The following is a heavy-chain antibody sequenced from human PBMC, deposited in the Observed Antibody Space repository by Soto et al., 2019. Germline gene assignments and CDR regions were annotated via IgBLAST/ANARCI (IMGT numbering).Heavy chain of an antibody. V-gene: IGHV1-18*01. CDR1: GYTFTRSG. J-gene: IGHJ4*02. D-gene: IGHD6-19*01. CDR3: ARVGDSSGWYHFDL. CDR2: MSSENGNT. Sequence: QVQLVQSGAEVKKPGASVRVSCKASGYTFTRSGITWVRQAPAQGLEWMGWMSSENGNTNYAQNLQGRITMTTDTSTSTAYMDLRSLRSDDTAVYYCARVGDSSGWYHFDLWGRGTLVTVSS.